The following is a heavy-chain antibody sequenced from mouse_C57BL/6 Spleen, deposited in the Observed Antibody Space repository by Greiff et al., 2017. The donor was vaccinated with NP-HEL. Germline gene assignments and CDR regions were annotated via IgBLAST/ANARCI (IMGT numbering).Heavy chain of an antibody. J-gene: IGHJ2*01. D-gene: IGHD3-3*01. CDR2: IYPGNSDT. Sequence: EVQLMESGTVLARPGASVKMSCKTSGYTFTNYWMHWVKQGPGQGLEWIGTIYPGNSDTSYNQKFKGRAKLTAVTSASTAYMELSSLTNEDSAVYYCTRGGLLSFDYWGQGTTLTVSS. V-gene: IGHV1-5*01. CDR3: TRGGLLSFDY. CDR1: GYTFTNYW.